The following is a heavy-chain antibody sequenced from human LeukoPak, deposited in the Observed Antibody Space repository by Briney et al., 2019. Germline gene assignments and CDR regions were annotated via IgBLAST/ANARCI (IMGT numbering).Heavy chain of an antibody. CDR2: VTWDDDN. J-gene: IGHJ4*02. D-gene: IGHD2-15*01. V-gene: IGHV2-5*02. CDR1: GFSVKTYSGEVR. Sequence: SGPRLVNPTQTLTLTCTFSGFSVKTYSGEVRMGCVRQPPGKTLVWLALVTWDDDNRYNPSLRSRLTITKDTSRSQVVLTMSNMDPVDTATYFCTRGSLEGGFDFWGQGALVTVSS. CDR3: TRGSLEGGFDF.